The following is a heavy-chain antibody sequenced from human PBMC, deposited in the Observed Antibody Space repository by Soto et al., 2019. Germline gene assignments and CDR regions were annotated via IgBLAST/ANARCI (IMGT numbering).Heavy chain of an antibody. V-gene: IGHV4-4*07. Sequence: PSETLSLTCTVSGGSISSYYVSWIRQSAGKGLEWIGRIDTSGTTNYNPSLKSRVTMSVDASKNHFSLNLSSVTAADTAVYYCARGKPSGYRFGPRNFFYYGLDVWGPGTTVTVSS. CDR3: ARGKPSGYRFGPRNFFYYGLDV. D-gene: IGHD5-18*01. CDR1: GGSISSYY. CDR2: IDTSGTT. J-gene: IGHJ6*02.